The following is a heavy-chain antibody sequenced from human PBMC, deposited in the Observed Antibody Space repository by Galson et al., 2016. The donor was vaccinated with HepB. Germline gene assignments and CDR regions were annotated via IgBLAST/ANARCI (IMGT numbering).Heavy chain of an antibody. Sequence: SLRLSCAVSGLTLSDHYIDWVRQAPGKGLEWVGRSRNKTKSYTTEYAASVKGRFTISRDDSKNSLYLQMNSLKTEDTAVYYCARVLLFFDAGAYTDALDIWGQGTMVTVSS. CDR1: GLTLSDHY. J-gene: IGHJ3*02. CDR3: ARVLLFFDAGAYTDALDI. V-gene: IGHV3-72*01. D-gene: IGHD3-16*01. CDR2: SRNKTKSYTT.